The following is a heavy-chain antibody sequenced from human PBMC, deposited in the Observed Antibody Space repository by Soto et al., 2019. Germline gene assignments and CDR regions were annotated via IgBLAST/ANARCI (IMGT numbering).Heavy chain of an antibody. CDR2: ISGSGGST. Sequence: GGSLRLSCAASGFTFSSYAMSWVRQAPGKGLEWVSAISGSGGSTYYADSVKGRFTISRDNSKNTLYLQMNSLRAEDTAVYYCAKDLKPGGAWYYFDYWGQGTLVTVSS. CDR1: GFTFSSYA. D-gene: IGHD2-8*02. CDR3: AKDLKPGGAWYYFDY. J-gene: IGHJ4*02. V-gene: IGHV3-23*01.